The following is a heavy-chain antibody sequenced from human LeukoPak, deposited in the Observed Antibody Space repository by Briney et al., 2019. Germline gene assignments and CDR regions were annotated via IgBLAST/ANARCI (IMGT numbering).Heavy chain of an antibody. Sequence: SETLSLTCAVYGGSFSGYYWSWIRQPPGKGLEWIGYIYYSGSTNYNPSLKSRVTISVDTSKNQFSLKLSSVTAADTAVYYCARGYCSSTSCLPLDYWGQGTLVTVSS. V-gene: IGHV4-59*01. CDR3: ARGYCSSTSCLPLDY. D-gene: IGHD2-2*01. J-gene: IGHJ4*02. CDR1: GGSFSGYY. CDR2: IYYSGST.